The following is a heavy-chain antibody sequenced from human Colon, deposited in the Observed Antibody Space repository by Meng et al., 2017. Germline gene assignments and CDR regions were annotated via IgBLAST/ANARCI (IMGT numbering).Heavy chain of an antibody. J-gene: IGHJ5*02. D-gene: IGHD3-16*01. Sequence: QVQLVGPGGYCVQPGRSLSLSCATPGFDFTSYAMHWVRQAPGKGLEWVAVISYDGSQKFYADSVKGRFTISRDFSKSTVSLQMDSLRVEDTAMYYCARDYGGPQWFAPWGQGTLVTVSS. V-gene: IGHV3-30*01. CDR2: ISYDGSQK. CDR1: GFDFTSYA. CDR3: ARDYGGPQWFAP.